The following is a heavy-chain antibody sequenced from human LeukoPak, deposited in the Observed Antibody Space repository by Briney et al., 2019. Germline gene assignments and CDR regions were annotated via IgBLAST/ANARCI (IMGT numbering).Heavy chain of an antibody. Sequence: ASVKVSCKASGYTFTSCDINWVRQATGQGLEWMGWLNPNSGNTGYAQKFQGRVTITRNTSINTAYMELSSLRAEDTAVYYCARDLPGDSSGYYPLYGAFDIWGQGTMVTVSS. D-gene: IGHD3-22*01. CDR2: LNPNSGNT. V-gene: IGHV1-8*03. CDR3: ARDLPGDSSGYYPLYGAFDI. J-gene: IGHJ3*02. CDR1: GYTFTSCD.